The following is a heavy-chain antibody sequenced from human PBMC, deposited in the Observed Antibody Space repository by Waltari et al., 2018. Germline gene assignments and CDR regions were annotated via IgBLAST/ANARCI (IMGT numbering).Heavy chain of an antibody. D-gene: IGHD3-10*01. V-gene: IGHV4-34*01. J-gene: IGHJ6*02. CDR1: GGSFSGYY. Sequence: QVQLQQWGAGLLKPSETLSLTCAVYGGSFSGYYWSWIRQPPGKGLEWIGEINHSGSTNYTPSPNGRVTISVDTSKNQFSLKLSSVTAADTAVYYCARGHRTGSYYDISISPVYYYYGMDVWGQGTTVTVSS. CDR3: ARGHRTGSYYDISISPVYYYYGMDV. CDR2: INHSGST.